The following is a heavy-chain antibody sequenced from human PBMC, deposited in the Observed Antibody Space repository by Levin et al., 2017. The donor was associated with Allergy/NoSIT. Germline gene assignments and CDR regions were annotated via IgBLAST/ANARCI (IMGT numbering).Heavy chain of an antibody. J-gene: IGHJ6*02. D-gene: IGHD2-21*02. Sequence: GESLKISCAASGFTFSSYSMNWVRQAPGKGLEWVSSISSSSSYIFYADSVKGRFTISRDNAKSSLYLQMNSPRAEDTAVYYCARVYCGDDCYGSYYYYGMDVWGQGTTVTVSS. CDR3: ARVYCGDDCYGSYYYYGMDV. V-gene: IGHV3-21*01. CDR1: GFTFSSYS. CDR2: ISSSSSYI.